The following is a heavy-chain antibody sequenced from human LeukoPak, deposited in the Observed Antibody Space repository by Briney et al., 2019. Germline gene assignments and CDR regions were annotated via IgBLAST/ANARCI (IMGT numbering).Heavy chain of an antibody. Sequence: SETLSLTCTVSGGSISSGGYYWSWIRQRLGKGLEWIGYIYYSGSTYYNPSLKSRVTISVDTSKNQFSLKLSSVTAADTAVYYCARVAYGGNWFVPWGQGTLVTVS. CDR3: ARVAYGGNWFVP. CDR2: IYYSGST. CDR1: GGSISSGGYY. V-gene: IGHV4-31*03. J-gene: IGHJ5*02. D-gene: IGHD2-15*01.